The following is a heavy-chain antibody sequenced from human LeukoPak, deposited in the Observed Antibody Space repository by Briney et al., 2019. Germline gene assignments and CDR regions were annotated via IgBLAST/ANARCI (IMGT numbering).Heavy chain of an antibody. V-gene: IGHV3-30*02. CDR2: IRYDGSNK. CDR3: ANPFPVITNVRAFNI. J-gene: IGHJ3*02. CDR1: GFTFSSYG. Sequence: GGSLRLSCAASGFTFSSYGMHWVRQAPGKGLEWVAFIRYDGSNKYYADSVKGRFTISRDNSKNTLYLQMNSLRAEDTAVYYCANPFPVITNVRAFNIWGQGTMVTVSS. D-gene: IGHD3-22*01.